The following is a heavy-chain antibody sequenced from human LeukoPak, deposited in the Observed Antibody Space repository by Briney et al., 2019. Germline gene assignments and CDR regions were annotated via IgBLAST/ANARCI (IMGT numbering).Heavy chain of an antibody. CDR3: ARDEEKAAGSL. Sequence: SVQVSCKPPGGTFCSYAISWVRQAPGQGLEWVGGIIPLFGAPLYAQKFQGRVTITADERTSTVYMDLSSLRSDDTAVYYCARDEEKAAGSLWGQGTPVIVSS. V-gene: IGHV1-69*01. CDR1: GGTFCSYA. CDR2: IIPLFGAP. J-gene: IGHJ4*02. D-gene: IGHD6-13*01.